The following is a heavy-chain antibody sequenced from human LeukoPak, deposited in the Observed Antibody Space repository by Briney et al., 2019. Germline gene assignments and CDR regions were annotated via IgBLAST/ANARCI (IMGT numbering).Heavy chain of an antibody. CDR3: AKDRGGYYHDSSGYFDY. J-gene: IGHJ4*02. D-gene: IGHD3-22*01. CDR1: GFTFSSYS. Sequence: PGGSLRLSCAASGFTFSSYSMNWVRQAPGKGLDWVSAISGSGGSTYYADSVKGRFTISRDNSKNTLYLQMNSLRAEDSAVYYCAKDRGGYYHDSSGYFDYWGQGTLVTVSS. V-gene: IGHV3-23*01. CDR2: ISGSGGST.